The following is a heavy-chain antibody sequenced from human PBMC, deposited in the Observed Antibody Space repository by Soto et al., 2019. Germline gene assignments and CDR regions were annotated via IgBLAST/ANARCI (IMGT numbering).Heavy chain of an antibody. CDR3: ARAAPGYNWNDVFDY. Sequence: QVQLVQSGAEVKKPGSSVKVSCKASGGTFSSYAISWVRQAPGQGLEWMGGIIPIFGTANYAQKFQDRVTITVHESTRKAYMELSSLRAEDTAVYYGARAAPGYNWNDVFDYWGQGTLVIVS. CDR2: IIPIFGTA. V-gene: IGHV1-69*01. D-gene: IGHD1-20*01. CDR1: GGTFSSYA. J-gene: IGHJ4*02.